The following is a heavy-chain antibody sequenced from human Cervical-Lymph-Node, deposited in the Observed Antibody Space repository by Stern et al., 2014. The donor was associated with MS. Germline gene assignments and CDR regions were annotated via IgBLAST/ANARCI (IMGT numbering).Heavy chain of an antibody. CDR2: IYWDGDK. CDR1: GFSVTTAGVG. D-gene: IGHD2-15*01. J-gene: IGHJ4*02. CDR3: AHSRVKYCRGGTCYSSLFDY. V-gene: IGHV2-5*02. Sequence: QITLKESGPTLVKPTQTVTLTCTLSGFSVTTAGVGVGWIRQPPGKALEWLARIYWDGDKLYSPSLKNRLTITKDTSKNQVVLTMTNVDPVDTATYYCAHSRVKYCRGGTCYSSLFDYWGQGTLVTVSS.